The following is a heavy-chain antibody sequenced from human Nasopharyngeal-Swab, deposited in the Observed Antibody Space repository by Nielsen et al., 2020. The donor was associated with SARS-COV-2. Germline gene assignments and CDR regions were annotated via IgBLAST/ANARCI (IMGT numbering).Heavy chain of an antibody. CDR2: ISTSSSYL. J-gene: IGHJ6*02. V-gene: IGHV3-21*01. Sequence: GESLKISCAASGFTLSSNSMNWVRQAPGKGLEWVSSISTSSSYLYYADSVKGRFTISRDNPKNSLSLQMNSLRAEDTAVYYCARGRGGGYDPWGYYYYDMDVWGHGTTVTVSS. D-gene: IGHD5-12*01. CDR1: GFTLSSNS. CDR3: ARGRGGGYDPWGYYYYDMDV.